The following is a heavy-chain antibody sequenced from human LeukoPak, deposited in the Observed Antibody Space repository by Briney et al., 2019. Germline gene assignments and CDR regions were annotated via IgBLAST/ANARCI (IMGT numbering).Heavy chain of an antibody. Sequence: SEALSLTCTVSGGSISSSYYYWGWIRQPPGKGLEWIGYIYYSGSTNYNPSLKSRVTISVDTSKNQFSLKLSSVTAADTAVYYCARDGGYDFWSGYYTRGFDYWGQGTLVTVSS. CDR3: ARDGGYDFWSGYYTRGFDY. CDR1: GGSISSSYYY. J-gene: IGHJ4*02. CDR2: IYYSGST. D-gene: IGHD3-3*01. V-gene: IGHV4-61*01.